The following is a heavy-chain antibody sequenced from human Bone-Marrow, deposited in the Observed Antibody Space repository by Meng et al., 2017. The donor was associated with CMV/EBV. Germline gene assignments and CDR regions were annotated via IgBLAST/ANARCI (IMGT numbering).Heavy chain of an antibody. CDR2: IIPIFGTA. Sequence: SVKVSCKASGGTFSSYAISWVRQAPGQGLEWMGGIIPIFGTANYAQKFQGRVTITTDESTSTAYMELSSLRSEDTAVYYCARDKAYCSSTSCYLGSSFEHWGQGTLVTVSS. D-gene: IGHD2-2*01. CDR1: GGTFSSYA. J-gene: IGHJ5*02. CDR3: ARDKAYCSSTSCYLGSSFEH. V-gene: IGHV1-69*05.